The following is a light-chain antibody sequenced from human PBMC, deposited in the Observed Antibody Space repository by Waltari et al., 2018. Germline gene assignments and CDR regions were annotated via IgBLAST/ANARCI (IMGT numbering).Light chain of an antibody. V-gene: IGKV4-1*01. CDR2: WAS. CDR1: QSVVFSSNNKNY. J-gene: IGKJ2*01. Sequence: DIVLTQSPDSLAVSLGERATINCKISQSVVFSSNNKNYLAWYQQKPGQPPKLLITWASTRESGVPERFSGSGSGTDFTLTISSLQAEDVAVYYCQQCYTFPYTFGQGTKLEIK. CDR3: QQCYTFPYT.